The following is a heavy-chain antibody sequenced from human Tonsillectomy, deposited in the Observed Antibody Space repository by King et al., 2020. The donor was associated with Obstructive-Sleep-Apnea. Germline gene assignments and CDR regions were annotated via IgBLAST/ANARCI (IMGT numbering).Heavy chain of an antibody. CDR1: GFTFTSYA. D-gene: IGHD3-3*01. Sequence: VQLVESGGGVVQPGRSLRLSCAASGFTFTSYAMHWVRQAPGKGLEGVAVISYDGNNKYSADSVKGRFTISRDNFRNILYLQMNSLRPEDTAVYYCARGPGGDYRISDFDYWGQGTLVTVSS. CDR3: ARGPGGDYRISDFDY. V-gene: IGHV3-30-3*01. CDR2: ISYDGNNK. J-gene: IGHJ4*02.